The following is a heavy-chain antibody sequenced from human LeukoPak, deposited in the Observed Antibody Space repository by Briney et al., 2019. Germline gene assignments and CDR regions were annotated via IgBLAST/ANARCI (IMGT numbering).Heavy chain of an antibody. V-gene: IGHV1-69*13. D-gene: IGHD3-10*01. CDR3: ARDPYRFDAAYAFDI. J-gene: IGHJ3*02. CDR1: GGTFSSYA. Sequence: SVKVSCKASGGTFSSYAISWVRQAPGQGLEWMGGIIPIFGTANYAQKFQGRVTITADESTSTAYMELSSLRSEDTAVYYCARDPYRFDAAYAFDIWGQGTMVTVSS. CDR2: IIPIFGTA.